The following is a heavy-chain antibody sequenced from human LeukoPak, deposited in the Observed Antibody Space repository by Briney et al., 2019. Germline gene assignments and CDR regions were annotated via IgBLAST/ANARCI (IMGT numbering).Heavy chain of an antibody. V-gene: IGHV3-7*01. D-gene: IGHD3-10*01. Sequence: GGSLRLSCAASGFTFSSYWMNWVRQAPGKGLEWVANIKQDGSEKYYVDSVKGRFTISRDNTKNSLYLQMNSLRAEDTAVYYCAREREPDYYGSGSPAGYWGRGTLVTVSS. CDR2: IKQDGSEK. CDR3: AREREPDYYGSGSPAGY. CDR1: GFTFSSYW. J-gene: IGHJ4*02.